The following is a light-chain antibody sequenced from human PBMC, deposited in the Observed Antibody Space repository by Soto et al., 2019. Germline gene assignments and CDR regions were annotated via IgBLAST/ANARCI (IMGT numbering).Light chain of an antibody. CDR2: DAS. V-gene: IGKV3-11*01. J-gene: IGKJ4*01. Sequence: EIVLTQSPATLSLSPGERATLSCRASQSVSSYLAWYQQKPGQAPRLLIYDASNRATGIPARFSGSGSGTDFTLTISSLEPEDFEVYYCQQRSNWPLTFGGGTKVEIX. CDR1: QSVSSY. CDR3: QQRSNWPLT.